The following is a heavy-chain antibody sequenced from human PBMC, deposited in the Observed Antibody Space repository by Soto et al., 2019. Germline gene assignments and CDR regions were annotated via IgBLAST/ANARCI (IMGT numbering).Heavy chain of an antibody. CDR1: GLSVSSSY. Sequence: EVQLVESGGGVVQPGGSLRLSCAASGLSVSSSYLSWVRQAPGKGLEWVSVITSSGGIHYIDSVKGRFTVSRDNSKNTLYLQMSSLRTEDTATYYCARGAGGDGYNPANYFDPWGQGTLVTVSS. V-gene: IGHV3-53*04. CDR3: ARGAGGDGYNPANYFDP. D-gene: IGHD2-21*01. J-gene: IGHJ5*02. CDR2: ITSSGGI.